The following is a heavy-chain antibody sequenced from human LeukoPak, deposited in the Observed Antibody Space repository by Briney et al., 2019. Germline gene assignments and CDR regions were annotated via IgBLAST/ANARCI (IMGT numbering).Heavy chain of an antibody. CDR3: AKDLSYNYGATKDY. D-gene: IGHD1-1*01. V-gene: IGHV3-23*01. Sequence: PGGSLRLSCSASGFPFSSYAMHWVRQAPGKGLEYVSAISDSGGSTYYADSVKGRFTISRDNSKNTLYLQMNSLRAEDTAVYYCAKDLSYNYGATKDYWGQGTLVTVSS. J-gene: IGHJ4*02. CDR2: ISDSGGST. CDR1: GFPFSSYA.